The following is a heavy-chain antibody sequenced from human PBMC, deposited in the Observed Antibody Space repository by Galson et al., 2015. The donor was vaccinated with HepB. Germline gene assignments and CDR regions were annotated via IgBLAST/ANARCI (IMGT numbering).Heavy chain of an antibody. V-gene: IGHV3-48*04. CDR2: TSSSSSII. CDR1: GFTFSSYS. CDR3: EVAAQEPYYYYGMDV. Sequence: LRLSCAAPGFTFSSYSMYWVRQAPVKGREWVSYTSSSSSIIYYEHSVKGRFTISRDNAKNSLYLQMHSLRAEDTAVYYCEVAAQEPYYYYGMDVWGQGTTVTVSS. J-gene: IGHJ6*02. D-gene: IGHD2-15*01.